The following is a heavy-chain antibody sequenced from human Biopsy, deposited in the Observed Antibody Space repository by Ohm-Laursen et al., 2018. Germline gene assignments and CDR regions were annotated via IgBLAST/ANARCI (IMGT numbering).Heavy chain of an antibody. V-gene: IGHV4-39*01. CDR2: IYNTETT. Sequence: GTLPLTCSVSGGSISSSTTYYWAWLRRPPGKGLEWIGSIYNTETTSYNPSLKSRVTISVDTSTNQFSLKVRSVTAADTAVYYCVRGVDYYDPYHYYALDVWGQGTTVTVSS. D-gene: IGHD3-22*01. J-gene: IGHJ6*02. CDR1: GGSISSSTTYY. CDR3: VRGVDYYDPYHYYALDV.